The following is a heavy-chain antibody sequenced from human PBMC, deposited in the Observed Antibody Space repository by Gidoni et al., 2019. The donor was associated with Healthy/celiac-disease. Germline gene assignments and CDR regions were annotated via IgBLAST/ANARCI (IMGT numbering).Heavy chain of an antibody. D-gene: IGHD1-26*01. V-gene: IGHV3-23*01. Sequence: GSGGSTYYADSVKGRFTISRDNSKNTLYLQMNSLRAEDTAVYYCAKPGETRVGATWRVSVPFDYWGQGTLVTVSS. CDR3: AKPGETRVGATWRVSVPFDY. J-gene: IGHJ4*02. CDR2: GSGGST.